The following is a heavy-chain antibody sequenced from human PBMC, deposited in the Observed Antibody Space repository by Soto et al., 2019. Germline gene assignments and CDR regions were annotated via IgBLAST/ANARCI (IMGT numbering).Heavy chain of an antibody. CDR3: VSSLNYDFWRDGGRHFYFDY. V-gene: IGHV4-4*02. CDR1: SGSISSSYW. J-gene: IGHJ4*02. Sequence: QVQLQESGPGLVKPSGTLSLTCAVSSGSISSSYWWNWVRQTPRGGLEWIGKIYHGGTTNYNPSLKNRVTISVDKSENQFSLKLTSVTAADTAVYYCVSSLNYDFWRDGGRHFYFDYWGRGILATVSS. D-gene: IGHD3-3*01. CDR2: IYHGGTT.